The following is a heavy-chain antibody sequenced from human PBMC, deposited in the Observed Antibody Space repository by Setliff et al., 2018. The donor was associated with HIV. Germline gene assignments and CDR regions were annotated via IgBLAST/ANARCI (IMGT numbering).Heavy chain of an antibody. V-gene: IGHV3-23*01. D-gene: IGHD3-9*01. CDR3: AKTSNTGYLGAFFDY. Sequence: GSLRLSCAASGFTFSNYVINWVRQAPGKGLEWISGISGSGVNPYYADSVKGRFTISRDNSKNTVYLQMNSLRAEDTAVYYCAKTSNTGYLGAFFDYWGQGILVTVSS. J-gene: IGHJ4*02. CDR1: GFTFSNYV. CDR2: ISGSGVNP.